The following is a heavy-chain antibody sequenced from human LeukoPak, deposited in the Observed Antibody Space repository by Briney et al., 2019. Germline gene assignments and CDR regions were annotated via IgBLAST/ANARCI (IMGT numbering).Heavy chain of an antibody. CDR1: GFTFNNYA. J-gene: IGHJ6*02. V-gene: IGHV3-23*01. Sequence: GGSLRLSCAASGFTFNNYAMNWVRQAPGKGLEWVSVIGGSGGTTYYADSVKGRFTISRDSSKNTLYLQMNSLRAEDTAVYYCAKVSGGGLYYDGMDVWGQGTTVTVSS. CDR3: AKVSGGGLYYDGMDV. D-gene: IGHD1-14*01. CDR2: IGGSGGTT.